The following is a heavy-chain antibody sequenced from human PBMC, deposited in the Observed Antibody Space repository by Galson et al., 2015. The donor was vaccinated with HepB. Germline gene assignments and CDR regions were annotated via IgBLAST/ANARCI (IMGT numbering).Heavy chain of an antibody. CDR2: IGTAGDP. D-gene: IGHD2-15*01. CDR1: GFPFSSYD. CDR3: ARGRYCSGGSCYGWYFDL. V-gene: IGHV3-13*05. J-gene: IGHJ2*01. Sequence: LRLSCAASGFPFSSYDMHWVRQATGKGLEWVSAIGTAGDPYYPGSVKGRFTISRENAKNSLYLQMNSLRAGDTAVYYCARGRYCSGGSCYGWYFDLWGRGTLVTVSS.